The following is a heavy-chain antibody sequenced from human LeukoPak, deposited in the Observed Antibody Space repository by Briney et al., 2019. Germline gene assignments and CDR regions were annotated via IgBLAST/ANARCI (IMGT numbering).Heavy chain of an antibody. D-gene: IGHD6-13*01. J-gene: IGHJ4*02. CDR2: ISSGSSYI. CDR3: ASLSSRCIDY. V-gene: IGHV3-21*01. CDR1: GFTFSSDS. Sequence: PGGSLRFSCAASGFTFSSDSKSWVREARGKGLGGVSSISSGSSYIYYADAVKGGFTISRDNPQNPLYLQMNSLRAEDTAVYYCASLSSRCIDYWGQGTLVTVSS.